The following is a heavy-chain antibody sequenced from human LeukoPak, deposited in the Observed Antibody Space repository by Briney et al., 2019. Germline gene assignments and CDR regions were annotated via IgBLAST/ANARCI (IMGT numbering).Heavy chain of an antibody. Sequence: GGSLRLSCAASGFTLSTYTMNWVRQAPGKGLEWVSSISSSSSYIYYADSVKGRFTISRDNAKNSLYLQMNSLRAEDTAVYYCAELGITMIGGVWGKGTTVTISS. V-gene: IGHV3-21*01. J-gene: IGHJ6*04. CDR1: GFTLSTYT. CDR3: AELGITMIGGV. D-gene: IGHD3-10*02. CDR2: ISSSSSYI.